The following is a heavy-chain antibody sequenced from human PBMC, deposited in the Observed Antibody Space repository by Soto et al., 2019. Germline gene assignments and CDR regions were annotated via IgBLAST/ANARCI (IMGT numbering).Heavy chain of an antibody. CDR1: GGSISSSSYY. CDR2: IYYSGST. D-gene: IGHD6-19*01. V-gene: IGHV4-39*02. J-gene: IGHJ5*02. CDR3: ARDASSGSLDP. Sequence: SETLSLTCTVSGGSISSSSYYWGWIRQPPGKGLEWIGSIYYSGSTYYNPSLKSRVTISVDTSKNQFSLKLSSVTAADTAVYYCARDASSGSLDPWGQGTLVTVSS.